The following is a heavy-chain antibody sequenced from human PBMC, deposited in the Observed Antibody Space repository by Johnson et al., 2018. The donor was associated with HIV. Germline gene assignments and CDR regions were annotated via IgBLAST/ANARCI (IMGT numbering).Heavy chain of an antibody. CDR1: AFTFSSYG. V-gene: IGHV3-30*19. CDR3: ARDQGGNHNAFHI. J-gene: IGHJ3*02. CDR2: VSYDGSER. Sequence: QVQLVESGGGVVQPGRSLRLSCAASAFTFSSYGMHWVRQAPGKGLAWVAVVSYDGSERYYADSVKGRFTISRDNSKNTLYLQMNSLRAEDTAVYYCARDQGGNHNAFHIWGQGTMVTVSS. D-gene: IGHD1-14*01.